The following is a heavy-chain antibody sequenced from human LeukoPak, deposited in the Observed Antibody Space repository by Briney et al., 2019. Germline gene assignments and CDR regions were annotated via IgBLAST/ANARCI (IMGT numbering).Heavy chain of an antibody. CDR2: ISSSSSTI. D-gene: IGHD6-13*01. J-gene: IGHJ4*02. Sequence: GGSLRLSCAASGFTFSSYSMNWVRQAPGKGLEWVSYISSSSSTIYYADSVKGRFTISRDNAKNSLYLQMNSLGAEDTAVYYCARVDSSSWLYFDYWGQGTLVTVSS. CDR3: ARVDSSSWLYFDY. CDR1: GFTFSSYS. V-gene: IGHV3-48*04.